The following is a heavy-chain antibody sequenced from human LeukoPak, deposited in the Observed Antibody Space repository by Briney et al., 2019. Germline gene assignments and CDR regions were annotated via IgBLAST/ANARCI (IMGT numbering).Heavy chain of an antibody. Sequence: GGSLRLSCTASGFTFGDYAMSWVRQAPGKGLEWVGFIRSKAYGGTTEYAASVKGRFTISRDDSKSIAYLQMNSLKTEDTAVYYCTRDRWLRPPFYYYYMDVWGKGTTVTISS. D-gene: IGHD5-12*01. J-gene: IGHJ6*03. CDR3: TRDRWLRPPFYYYYMDV. V-gene: IGHV3-49*04. CDR2: IRSKAYGGTT. CDR1: GFTFGDYA.